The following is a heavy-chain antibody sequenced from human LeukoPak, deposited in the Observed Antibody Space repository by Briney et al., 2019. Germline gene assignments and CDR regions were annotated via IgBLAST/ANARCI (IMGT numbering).Heavy chain of an antibody. Sequence: SETLSLTCTVSGGSISSYYWSWIRQPPGKGLEWIGYIYYSGSTNYNPSLKSRVTISVDTSKNQFSLKLSSVTAADTAVYYYARDSRSGWYGNYFDYWGQGTLVTVSS. CDR2: IYYSGST. CDR3: ARDSRSGWYGNYFDY. J-gene: IGHJ4*02. D-gene: IGHD6-19*01. CDR1: GGSISSYY. V-gene: IGHV4-59*01.